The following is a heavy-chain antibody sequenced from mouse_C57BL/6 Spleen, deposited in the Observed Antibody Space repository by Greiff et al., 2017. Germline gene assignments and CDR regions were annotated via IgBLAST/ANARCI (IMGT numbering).Heavy chain of an antibody. CDR3: ARGGYDGTCDV. J-gene: IGHJ1*03. CDR2: IYPGSGST. Sequence: QVQLQQPGAELVKPGASVKMSCKASGYTFTSYWITWVKQRPGQGLEWIGEIYPGSGSTNYNAKFKSKATLTVDKSSSTASMQLSSLTSEDSAVYFGARGGYDGTCDVWGTGTTVTVSS. CDR1: GYTFTSYW. V-gene: IGHV1-55*01. D-gene: IGHD2-14*01.